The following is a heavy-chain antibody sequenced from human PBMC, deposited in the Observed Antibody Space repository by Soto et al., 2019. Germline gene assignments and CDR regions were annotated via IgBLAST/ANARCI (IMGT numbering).Heavy chain of an antibody. CDR3: ARDSIEGLRYFDWLPRIYGMDV. Sequence: SETLSLTCTVSGGSISSGDYYWSWIRQPPGKGLEWIGYIYYSGSTYYNPSLKSRVTISVDTSKNQFSLKLSSVTAADTAVYYCARDSIEGLRYFDWLPRIYGMDVWGQGTTVTVSS. CDR1: GGSISSGDYY. CDR2: IYYSGST. V-gene: IGHV4-30-4*01. J-gene: IGHJ6*02. D-gene: IGHD3-9*01.